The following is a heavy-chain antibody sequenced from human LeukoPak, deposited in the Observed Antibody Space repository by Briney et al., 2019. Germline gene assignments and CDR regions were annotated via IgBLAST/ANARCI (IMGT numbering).Heavy chain of an antibody. D-gene: IGHD3-10*01. J-gene: IGHJ4*02. CDR1: GFTFSSYA. CDR3: ARELLSLDY. CDR2: ISGTGRTI. V-gene: IGHV3-48*04. Sequence: GGSLRLSCAASGFTFSSYAMSWVRQAPGKGLEWISHISGTGRTIHYADSVKGRFVISRDNAKNSLYLQMNSLRVEDTAVYYCARELLSLDYWGQGTLVTVSS.